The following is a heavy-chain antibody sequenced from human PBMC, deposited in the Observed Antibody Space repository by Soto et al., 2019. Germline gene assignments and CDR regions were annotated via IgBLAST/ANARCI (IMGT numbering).Heavy chain of an antibody. CDR1: GGSISSGGYY. CDR3: ARAGPTTVTNYYYGMDV. V-gene: IGHV4-31*03. Sequence: QVQLQESGPGLVKPSQTLSLTCTVSGGSISSGGYYWSWIRQHPGKGLEWIGYIYYSGSTYYNPSLKSRVTIPVDTSKNQFSLKLSSVTAADTAVYYCARAGPTTVTNYYYGMDVWGQGTTVTVSS. D-gene: IGHD4-17*01. CDR2: IYYSGST. J-gene: IGHJ6*02.